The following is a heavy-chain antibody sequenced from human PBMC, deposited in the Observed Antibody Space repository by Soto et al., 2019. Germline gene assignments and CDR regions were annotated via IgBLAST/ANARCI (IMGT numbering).Heavy chain of an antibody. V-gene: IGHV3-21*01. D-gene: IGHD4-17*01. J-gene: IGHJ4*02. CDR3: ARDPDDYVFDY. Sequence: GSLRLSCAASGFTFSSYSMNWLRQAPGKGLEWVSSISSSSSYIYYADSVKGRFTISRDNAKNSLYLQMNSLRAEDTAVYYCARDPDDYVFDYWGQGTLVTVSS. CDR1: GFTFSSYS. CDR2: ISSSSSYI.